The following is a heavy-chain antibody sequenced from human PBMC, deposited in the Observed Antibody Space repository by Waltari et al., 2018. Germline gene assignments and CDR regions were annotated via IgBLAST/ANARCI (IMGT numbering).Heavy chain of an antibody. Sequence: QVQLVQSGAEVKKPGASVKVSCKASGYTFTSYDINWVRQATGQGLGWMGWMNPNSGNTGHAQKFQGRVTITRNTSISTAYMELGSLRSEDTAVYYCARGRRYCSGGSCSYFDYWGQGTLVTVSS. CDR2: MNPNSGNT. D-gene: IGHD2-15*01. J-gene: IGHJ4*02. CDR1: GYTFTSYD. V-gene: IGHV1-8*03. CDR3: ARGRRYCSGGSCSYFDY.